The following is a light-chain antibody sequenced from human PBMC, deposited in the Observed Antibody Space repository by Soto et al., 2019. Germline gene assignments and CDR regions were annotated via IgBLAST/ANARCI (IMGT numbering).Light chain of an antibody. CDR3: QQYGSLSWT. Sequence: PGERATLSCRPSQSVSSNHLAWYQQKPGQAPRIIIFGASGRATGIPDRFSGSGSGTDLTLTISRLEPEDFAVYYCQQYGSLSWTFGQGTKVDIK. J-gene: IGKJ1*01. V-gene: IGKV3-20*01. CDR2: GAS. CDR1: QSVSSNH.